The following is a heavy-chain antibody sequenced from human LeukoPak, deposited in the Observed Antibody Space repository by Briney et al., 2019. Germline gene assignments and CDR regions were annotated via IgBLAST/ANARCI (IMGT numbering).Heavy chain of an antibody. Sequence: GASVKVSCKASGYTFTSYYMHWVRQAPGQGLEWMGWIHGGTGNTKYSQKFQDRVTVTRDTSASTAYMELSRLRPEDTAIYYCARDITTGTTRFDPWGQGTLVTVSS. CDR3: ARDITTGTTRFDP. CDR1: GYTFTSYY. D-gene: IGHD1-1*01. CDR2: IHGGTGNT. V-gene: IGHV1-3*01. J-gene: IGHJ5*02.